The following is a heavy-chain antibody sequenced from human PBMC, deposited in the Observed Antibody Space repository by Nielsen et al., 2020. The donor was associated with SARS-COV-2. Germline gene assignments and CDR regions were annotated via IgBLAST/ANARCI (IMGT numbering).Heavy chain of an antibody. CDR2: ISGSGGST. Sequence: GGSLRLSCAASGFTFSSYAMSWVRQAPGKGLEWVSAISGSGGSTYYADSVKGRFTISRDNSKNTLYLQMNSLRAEDTAVYYCARAGLGIAARPTYYYYGMDVWGQGTTVTVSS. J-gene: IGHJ6*02. CDR3: ARAGLGIAARPTYYYYGMDV. V-gene: IGHV3-23*01. CDR1: GFTFSSYA. D-gene: IGHD6-6*01.